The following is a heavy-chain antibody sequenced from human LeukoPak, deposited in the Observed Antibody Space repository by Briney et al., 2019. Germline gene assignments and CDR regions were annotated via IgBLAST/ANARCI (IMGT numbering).Heavy chain of an antibody. CDR2: IYSGGST. CDR3: ARGPTGGDGYFDY. J-gene: IGHJ4*02. D-gene: IGHD3-16*01. CDR1: GFIVSSSY. Sequence: GGSLRLSCAASGFIVSSSYMGWVRQAPGKGLEWVSVIYSGGSTYYADSVKGRFSISRDNSKNTLYLQMSSLRAEDTAVYYCARGPTGGDGYFDYWGQGTLVTVSS. V-gene: IGHV3-66*01.